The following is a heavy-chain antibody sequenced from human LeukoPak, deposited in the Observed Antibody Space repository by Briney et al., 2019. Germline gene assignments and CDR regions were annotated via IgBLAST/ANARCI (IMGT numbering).Heavy chain of an antibody. D-gene: IGHD2-15*01. CDR3: ARAPNCSGGSCYSRYYYGMDV. J-gene: IGHJ6*02. CDR2: ISSSSSYI. CDR1: GFTFSIYS. V-gene: IGHV3-21*01. Sequence: GGSLRLSCAASGFTFSIYSMNWVRQAPGKGLEWVSSISSSSSYIYYADSVKGRFTISRDNAKNSLYLQMNSLRAEDTAVYYCARAPNCSGGSCYSRYYYGMDVWGQGTTVTVSS.